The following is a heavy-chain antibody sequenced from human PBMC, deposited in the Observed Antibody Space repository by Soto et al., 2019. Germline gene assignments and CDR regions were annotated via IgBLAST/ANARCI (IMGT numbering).Heavy chain of an antibody. Sequence: QVQLQESGPGLVKPSQTLSLTCTVSGGSINRGGSYWSWIRQPPGKGLEWIGYIYYTGSTFYNPSLKSRATISPDTSKNQFSLHLTSVTAADTAVYFCARADTSRVTAPFDYWGQGTLVTVSS. CDR1: GGSINRGGSY. CDR2: IYYTGST. CDR3: ARADTSRVTAPFDY. D-gene: IGHD5-18*01. J-gene: IGHJ4*02. V-gene: IGHV4-31*03.